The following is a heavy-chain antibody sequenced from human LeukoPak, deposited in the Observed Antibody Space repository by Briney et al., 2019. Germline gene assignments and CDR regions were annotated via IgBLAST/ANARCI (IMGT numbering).Heavy chain of an antibody. J-gene: IGHJ4*02. Sequence: PGGSLRLSCVASGITLSTYWMHWVRQAPGKGLVWVSRMNSDGSSTSYADSVKGRFSISRDNSKNTLYLQMNSLRGEDTAVYYCAKDRHPARSDGYYFDYWGRGTLVTVSS. D-gene: IGHD5-24*01. V-gene: IGHV3-74*01. CDR2: MNSDGSST. CDR1: GITLSTYW. CDR3: AKDRHPARSDGYYFDY.